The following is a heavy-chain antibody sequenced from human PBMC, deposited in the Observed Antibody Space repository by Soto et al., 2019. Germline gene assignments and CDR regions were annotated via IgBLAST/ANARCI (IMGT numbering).Heavy chain of an antibody. D-gene: IGHD3-3*01. CDR2: IFPIFGTA. CDR1: EATFRGYV. J-gene: IGHJ4*02. CDR3: AMCITIFGVDSNYFDY. V-gene: IGHV1-69*01. Sequence: QVQLVQSGAEVKKPGSSVKVSCKASEATFRGYVFTGVRRPPGQGLSGMGGIFPIFGTANYAQKFQGRVTITADESTSTAYMELSSLRSEDTAVYYCAMCITIFGVDSNYFDYWGQGTLVTVSS.